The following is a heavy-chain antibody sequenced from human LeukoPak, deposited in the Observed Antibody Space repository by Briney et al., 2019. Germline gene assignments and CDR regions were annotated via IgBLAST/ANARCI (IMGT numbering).Heavy chain of an antibody. CDR3: ATGSIVYDF. D-gene: IGHD1-26*01. Sequence: ASVKVSGKVSGHSLTKFTMEWVRQAPGKGLEWMGGFDPERGETIHAQKFQGRFTMTEDTSTDTAYMELNSLTSEDTAVYYCATGSIVYDFWGQGTLVTVSS. CDR1: GHSLTKFT. CDR2: FDPERGET. J-gene: IGHJ4*02. V-gene: IGHV1-24*01.